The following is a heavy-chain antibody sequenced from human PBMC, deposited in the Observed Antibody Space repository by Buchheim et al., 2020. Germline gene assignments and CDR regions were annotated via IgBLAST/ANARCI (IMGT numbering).Heavy chain of an antibody. J-gene: IGHJ4*02. CDR2: IYYSGST. CDR1: GGSISSYY. Sequence: QVQLQESGPGLVKPSETLSLTCTVSGGSISSYYWSWIRQPPGKGLEWIGCIYYSGSTNYNPSFKSRVTISVDTSKNQFSLKLSSVTAADAAVYYCARGGQYLPLDYWGQGTL. CDR3: ARGGQYLPLDY. V-gene: IGHV4-59*01. D-gene: IGHD1-26*01.